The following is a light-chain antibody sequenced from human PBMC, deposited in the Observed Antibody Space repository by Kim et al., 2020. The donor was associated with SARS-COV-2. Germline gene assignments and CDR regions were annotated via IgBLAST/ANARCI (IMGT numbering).Light chain of an antibody. CDR1: QSISSW. Sequence: SASVGERVTITCRASQSISSWLAWYQQKPGKAPKLLNYKASSLESGVPSRFSGSGSGTEFTLTISSLQPDDFATYYCQQYNSYLYSFGQGTKLEIK. CDR2: KAS. CDR3: QQYNSYLYS. J-gene: IGKJ2*03. V-gene: IGKV1-5*03.